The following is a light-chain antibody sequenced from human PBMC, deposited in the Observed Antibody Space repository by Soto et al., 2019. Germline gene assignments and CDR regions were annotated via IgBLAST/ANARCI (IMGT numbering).Light chain of an antibody. CDR2: SNN. J-gene: IGLJ2*01. CDR1: SSNIGSNT. CDR3: AAWDDSLNALV. Sequence: QSVLTQPPSASGTPGQRVTISCSGSSSNIGSNTVNWYQQLPGTAPKLLIYSNNQRPSGVPDRFSGSKSGTSASLAISGLQSEDEADYYCAAWDDSLNALVFGGGT. V-gene: IGLV1-44*01.